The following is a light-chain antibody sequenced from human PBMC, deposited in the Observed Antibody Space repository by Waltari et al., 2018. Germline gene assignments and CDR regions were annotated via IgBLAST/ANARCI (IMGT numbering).Light chain of an antibody. CDR1: QSVGGT. CDR3: QHYVRLPVT. Sequence: EIVLTQSPGTLSLSPGERATLSCWASQSVGGTLAWYQQKPGQAPRLLIYGASSRATGIPDRFSGSGSETVFSLSIGRLEPEDSAVYYCQHYVRLPVTFGQGTKVEIK. CDR2: GAS. J-gene: IGKJ1*01. V-gene: IGKV3-20*01.